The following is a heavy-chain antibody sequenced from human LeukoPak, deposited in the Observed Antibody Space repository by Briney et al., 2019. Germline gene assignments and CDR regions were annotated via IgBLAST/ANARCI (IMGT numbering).Heavy chain of an antibody. CDR2: IYYSEST. V-gene: IGHV4-30-4*07. J-gene: IGHJ4*02. CDR3: ARLGYSYGAFDY. CDR1: GGSISSGGYS. Sequence: SETLSLTCAVSGGSISSGGYSWSWIRQPPGKGLEWIGYIYYSESTQYNPSLKSRVTISLDTSKNQFSLKLSSVTAADTAVYYCARLGYSYGAFDYWGPGTLVTVSS. D-gene: IGHD5-18*01.